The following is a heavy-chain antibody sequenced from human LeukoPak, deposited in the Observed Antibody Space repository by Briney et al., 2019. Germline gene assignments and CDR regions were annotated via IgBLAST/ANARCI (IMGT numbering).Heavy chain of an antibody. Sequence: ASVKVSCKASGYTFTSYGISLVRQAPGQGLEWMGWISAYNGNTNYAQKLQGRVTMTTDTSTSTAYMELRSLRSDDTAVYYCARDPRMERHYYFDYWGQGTLVTVSS. D-gene: IGHD1-1*01. CDR2: ISAYNGNT. J-gene: IGHJ4*02. V-gene: IGHV1-18*01. CDR1: GYTFTSYG. CDR3: ARDPRMERHYYFDY.